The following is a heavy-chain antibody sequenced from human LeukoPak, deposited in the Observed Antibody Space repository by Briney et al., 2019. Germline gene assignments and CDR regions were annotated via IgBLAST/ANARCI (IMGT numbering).Heavy chain of an antibody. CDR3: ARDSRDYYDAFDY. V-gene: IGHV3-33*08. Sequence: GRSLRLSCAASGFTFSSYAMHWVRQAPGKGLEWVAVIWYDGSNKYYADSVKGRFTISRDNSKNTPYLQMNSLRAEDTAVYYCARDSRDYYDAFDYWGQGTLVTVSS. D-gene: IGHD3-22*01. CDR2: IWYDGSNK. J-gene: IGHJ4*02. CDR1: GFTFSSYA.